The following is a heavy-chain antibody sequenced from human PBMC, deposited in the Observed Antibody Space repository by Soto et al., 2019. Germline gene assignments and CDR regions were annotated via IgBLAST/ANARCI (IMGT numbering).Heavy chain of an antibody. V-gene: IGHV4-59*02. J-gene: IGHJ4*02. CDR3: ARSYDPNGYYLN. Sequence: SETLSLTCTVSGGSVSNYYWSWIRQPPGKGLEWIAFIYYSGSTNYNPSLKNRVTISVDTSKDQFSLDLTSVTAADTAVYYCARSYDPNGYYLNWGQGTLGTSPQ. D-gene: IGHD3-22*01. CDR1: GGSVSNYY. CDR2: IYYSGST.